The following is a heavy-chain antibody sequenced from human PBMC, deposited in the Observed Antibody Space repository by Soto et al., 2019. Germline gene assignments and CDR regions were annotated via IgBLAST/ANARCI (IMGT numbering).Heavy chain of an antibody. CDR2: IIPIFGTA. D-gene: IGHD3-3*01. V-gene: IGHV1-69*13. J-gene: IGHJ6*02. Sequence: GASVKVSCKASGGTFSSYAISWVRQAPGQGLEWMGGIIPIFGTANYAQKFQGRVTITADESTSTAYMELSSLRSEDTAVYYCARRQRLRFLEWSSYYYYGMVVWGQGTTVTVSS. CDR1: GGTFSSYA. CDR3: ARRQRLRFLEWSSYYYYGMVV.